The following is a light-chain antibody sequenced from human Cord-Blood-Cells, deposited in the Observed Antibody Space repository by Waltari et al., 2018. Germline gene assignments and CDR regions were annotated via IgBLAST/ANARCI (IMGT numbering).Light chain of an antibody. Sequence: NFMLTQPHSVSESPGKTVTISCTGSSGSLASNYVQWYQQRPGSAPTTVIYEDNQRPSGGPDRFSGSIDSSSNSASLTISGLKTEDEADYYCQSYDSSNWVFGGGTKLTVL. CDR1: SGSLASNY. V-gene: IGLV6-57*02. J-gene: IGLJ3*02. CDR2: EDN. CDR3: QSYDSSNWV.